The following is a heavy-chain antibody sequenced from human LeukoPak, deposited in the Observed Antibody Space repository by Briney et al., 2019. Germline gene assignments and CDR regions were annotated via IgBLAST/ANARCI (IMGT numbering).Heavy chain of an antibody. CDR1: GFTFDDYG. D-gene: IGHD6-13*01. V-gene: IGHV3-20*04. J-gene: IGHJ4*02. CDR2: INWNGGST. CDR3: ARGTTLAAAGTPFDY. Sequence: GGSLRLSCAAPGFTFDDYGMSWVRQAPGKGLEWVSAINWNGGSTGYADSVKGRFTISRDNAKNSLYLQMNSLRAEDTALYYCARGTTLAAAGTPFDYWGQGTLVTVSS.